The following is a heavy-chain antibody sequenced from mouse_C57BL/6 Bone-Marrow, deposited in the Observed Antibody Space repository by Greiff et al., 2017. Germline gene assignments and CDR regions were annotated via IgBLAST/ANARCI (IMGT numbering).Heavy chain of an antibody. CDR2: IYPGSGST. J-gene: IGHJ2*01. Sequence: QVQLQQPGAELVKPGASVKMSCKASGYTFTSYWITWVKQRPGQGLEWIGDIYPGSGSTNYNEKFKSKATLTVDPSSSTAYMQLSSLTSEDSAVYYCARGRGLRLRRGFDYWGQGTTLTVSS. CDR3: ARGRGLRLRRGFDY. D-gene: IGHD2-2*01. V-gene: IGHV1-55*01. CDR1: GYTFTSYW.